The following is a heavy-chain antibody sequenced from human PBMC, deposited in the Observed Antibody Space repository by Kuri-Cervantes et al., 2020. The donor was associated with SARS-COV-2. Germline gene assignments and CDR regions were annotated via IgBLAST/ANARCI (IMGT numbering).Heavy chain of an antibody. Sequence: GGSLRLSCTASGFTFNTYNMKWVRQAPGKGLEWVSYISSSGSTIYYADSVKGRFTISRDNAKNTLYLQMNSLRAEDTAVYYCAREGLSEVELLDYWGQGTLVTVSS. CDR2: ISSSGSTI. CDR1: GFTFNTYN. V-gene: IGHV3-48*04. D-gene: IGHD1-26*01. J-gene: IGHJ4*02. CDR3: AREGLSEVELLDY.